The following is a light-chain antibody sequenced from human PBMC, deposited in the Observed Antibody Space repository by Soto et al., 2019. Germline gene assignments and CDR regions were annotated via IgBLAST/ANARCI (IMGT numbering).Light chain of an antibody. CDR3: QHYNGY. CDR1: QNIRSW. V-gene: IGKV1-5*01. CDR2: DAS. Sequence: DMPMTQSPTTLSACVGDRVIITCRASQNIRSWLAWYQQKPGKAPKVLIYDASTLESGVPSRFSGSGFGTEFTLTISSLQPDDLATYYCQHYNGYFGQGTKLEIK. J-gene: IGKJ2*01.